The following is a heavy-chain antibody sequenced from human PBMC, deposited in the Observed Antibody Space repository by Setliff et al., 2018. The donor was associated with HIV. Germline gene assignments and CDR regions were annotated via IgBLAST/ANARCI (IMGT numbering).Heavy chain of an antibody. V-gene: IGHV4-61*08. CDR1: GGSISSGGYY. Sequence: KPSETLSLTCTVSGGSISSGGYYWSWIRQPPGKGLEWIGYIYYSGSTNYDPSLKSRVTISLDTSKDQFSLKLSSVTAADTAVYYCARNTDVDRVYRPFHIWGQRSMVTVSS. D-gene: IGHD1-26*01. CDR2: IYYSGST. J-gene: IGHJ3*02. CDR3: ARNTDVDRVYRPFHI.